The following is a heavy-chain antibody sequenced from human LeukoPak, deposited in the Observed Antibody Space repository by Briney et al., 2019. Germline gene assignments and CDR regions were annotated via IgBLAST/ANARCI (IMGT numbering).Heavy chain of an antibody. Sequence: SETLSLTCTVSGYSISSGYYWGWIRQPPGKGLEWIGSIYHSGSTYYNPSLKSRVTISVDASKNQFSLKLSSVTAADTAVYHCAGSDSGSYLNEYDYWGQGTLVTVSS. V-gene: IGHV4-38-2*02. CDR3: AGSDSGSYLNEYDY. J-gene: IGHJ4*02. D-gene: IGHD1-26*01. CDR1: GYSISSGYY. CDR2: IYHSGST.